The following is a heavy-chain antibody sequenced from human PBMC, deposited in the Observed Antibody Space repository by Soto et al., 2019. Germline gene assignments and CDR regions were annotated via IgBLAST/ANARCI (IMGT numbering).Heavy chain of an antibody. CDR3: ATARRPYSSSEAFHDY. Sequence: GPLRVCCAASGFTFSSYEMHWVSQATGNGLEWVSDISSSGSTIYYADSVKGRFTISRDNAKNSLYLQMNSLRAEDTAVYYCATARRPYSSSEAFHDYWGQGTLVTVSS. D-gene: IGHD6-6*01. CDR1: GFTFSSYE. V-gene: IGHV3-48*03. J-gene: IGHJ4*02. CDR2: ISSSGSTI.